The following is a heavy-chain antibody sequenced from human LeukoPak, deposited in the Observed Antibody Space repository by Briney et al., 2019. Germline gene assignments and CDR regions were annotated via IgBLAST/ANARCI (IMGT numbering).Heavy chain of an antibody. CDR2: ISGSGGST. CDR3: AKVMGYSSGWRTYFDY. V-gene: IGHV3-23*01. Sequence: GGSLRLSCAASGFTFSSYAMSWVRQAPGKGLEWVSAISGSGGSTYYADSVKGRFTISRDNSKNTLYLQMNSLRAEDTAVYYCAKVMGYSSGWRTYFDYWGQGTLVTVSS. CDR1: GFTFSSYA. D-gene: IGHD6-19*01. J-gene: IGHJ4*02.